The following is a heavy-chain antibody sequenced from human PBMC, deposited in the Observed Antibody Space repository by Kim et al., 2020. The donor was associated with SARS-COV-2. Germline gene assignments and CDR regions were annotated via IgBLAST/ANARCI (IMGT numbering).Heavy chain of an antibody. CDR2: ISAYNGNT. CDR1: XYTFTSYG. Sequence: ASVKVSCKAXXYTFTSYGISWVRQAPGQGLEWMGWISAYNGNTNYAQKLQGRVTMTTDTSTSTAYMELRSLRSDDTAVYYCARWTGYSGYDSAFDIWGQGTMVTVSS. V-gene: IGHV1-18*01. CDR3: ARWTGYSGYDSAFDI. D-gene: IGHD5-12*01. J-gene: IGHJ3*02.